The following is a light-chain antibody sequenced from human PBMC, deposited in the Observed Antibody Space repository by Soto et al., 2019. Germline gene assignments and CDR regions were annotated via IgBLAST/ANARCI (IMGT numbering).Light chain of an antibody. V-gene: IGLV2-8*01. CDR2: GVT. CDR3: QSFDTGLTGPI. CDR1: GSDIGAYNF. J-gene: IGLJ2*01. Sequence: QSVLAQPPSASGSPGQSVTISCTGSGSDIGAYNFVSWYQQHPGKAPKLMIFGVTERPSGVPDRFSGSKSGNTASLTVSGLQADDEAVYYCQSFDTGLTGPILGIGTKLTVL.